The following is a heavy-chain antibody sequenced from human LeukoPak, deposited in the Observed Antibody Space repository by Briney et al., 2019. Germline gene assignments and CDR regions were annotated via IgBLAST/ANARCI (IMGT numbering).Heavy chain of an antibody. CDR1: GGTFSSYA. D-gene: IGHD4-23*01. Sequence: SVKVSXKASGGTFSSYAISWVRQAPGQGLEWMGRITPIFGTANYAQKFQGRVTITTDESTSTAYMELSSLRSEDTAVYYCASGGNPYYFDYWGQGTLVTVSS. CDR2: ITPIFGTA. V-gene: IGHV1-69*05. J-gene: IGHJ4*02. CDR3: ASGGNPYYFDY.